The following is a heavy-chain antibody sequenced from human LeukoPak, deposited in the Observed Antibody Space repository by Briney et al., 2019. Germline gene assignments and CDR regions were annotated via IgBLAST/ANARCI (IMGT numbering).Heavy chain of an antibody. CDR2: ISGSGGST. V-gene: IGHV3-23*01. CDR1: GFTFSSYA. D-gene: IGHD5-12*01. CDR3: ARDPGYDFYYYYGMDV. Sequence: PGGSLRLSCAASGFTFSSYAMSWVRQAPGKGLEWVSAISGSGGSTYYADSVKGRFTISRDNSKNTLYLQMNSLRAEDTAVYYCARDPGYDFYYYYGMDVWGQGTTVTVSS. J-gene: IGHJ6*02.